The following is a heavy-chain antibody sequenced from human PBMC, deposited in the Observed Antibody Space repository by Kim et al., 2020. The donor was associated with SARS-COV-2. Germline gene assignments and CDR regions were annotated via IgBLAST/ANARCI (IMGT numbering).Heavy chain of an antibody. CDR2: ISYDGSNK. V-gene: IGHV3-30*18. CDR3: AKERVRLTSYVSGREYF. CDR1: GFTFSSYG. Sequence: GGSLRLSCAASGFTFSSYGMHWVRQAPGKGLEWVSVISYDGSNKYYADSVKGRFTISRDNSKNTLYLQMNSLRAEDTAVYYCAKERVRLTSYVSGREYF. J-gene: IGHJ4*01. D-gene: IGHD3-10*01.